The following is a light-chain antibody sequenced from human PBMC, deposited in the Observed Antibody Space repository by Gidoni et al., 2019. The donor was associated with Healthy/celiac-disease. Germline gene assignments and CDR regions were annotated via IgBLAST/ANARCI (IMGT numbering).Light chain of an antibody. CDR1: QRRSSY. J-gene: IGKJ1*01. Sequence: DIQMTQSPSSLSASVGDRVTITCRASQRRSSYLNWYQQKPGKAPKLLIYAAASLQSGVPSKFSDSGSGTDFTRTISSLQPEDFATYYCQQSYSTPRTFGQGTKVEIK. CDR3: QQSYSTPRT. CDR2: AAA. V-gene: IGKV1-39*01.